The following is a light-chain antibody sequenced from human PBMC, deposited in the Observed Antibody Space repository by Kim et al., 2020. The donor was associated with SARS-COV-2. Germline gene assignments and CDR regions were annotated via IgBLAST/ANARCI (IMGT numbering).Light chain of an antibody. J-gene: IGLJ2*01. Sequence: GQSLTISCTGTSSDVGGYNYVSWYQQHPGKAPKLMIYDVSKRPSGVSNRFSGSKSGNTASLTISGLQAEDEADYYCSSYTSSSLVVFGGGTQLTVL. V-gene: IGLV2-14*04. CDR1: SSDVGGYNY. CDR3: SSYTSSSLVV. CDR2: DVS.